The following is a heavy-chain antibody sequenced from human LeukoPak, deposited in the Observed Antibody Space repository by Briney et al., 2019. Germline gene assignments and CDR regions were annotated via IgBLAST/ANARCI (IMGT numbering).Heavy chain of an antibody. D-gene: IGHD6-13*01. Sequence: GGSLRLSCAASGFTFSSYAMSWVRQAPGKGLEWVANIKQDGSEKYYVDSVKGRFTISRDNAKNSLYLQMNSLRAEDTAVYYCARDRDNSSWYGGNWFDPWGQGTLVTVSS. CDR3: ARDRDNSSWYGGNWFDP. CDR2: IKQDGSEK. CDR1: GFTFSSYA. J-gene: IGHJ5*02. V-gene: IGHV3-7*01.